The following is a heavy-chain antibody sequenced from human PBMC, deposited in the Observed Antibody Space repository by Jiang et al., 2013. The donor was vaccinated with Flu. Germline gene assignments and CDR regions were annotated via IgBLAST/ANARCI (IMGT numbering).Heavy chain of an antibody. J-gene: IGHJ6*02. D-gene: IGHD5-18*01. CDR3: ARGNTATDYYYYGMDV. Sequence: SGAEVKKPGASVKVSCKASGYIFTSHYMHWVRQAPGQGLEWMAIINPSNGGTNYAQKFQGRVTLTRDTSTSTVYMELSSLRSEDTAVYYCARGNTATDYYYYGMDVWGQGTTVTVSS. V-gene: IGHV1-46*01. CDR2: INPSNGGT. CDR1: GYIFTSHY.